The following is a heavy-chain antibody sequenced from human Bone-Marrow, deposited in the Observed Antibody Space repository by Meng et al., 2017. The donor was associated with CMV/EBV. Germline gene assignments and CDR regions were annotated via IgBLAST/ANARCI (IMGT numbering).Heavy chain of an antibody. Sequence: GGSLRLSCAASGFTVSSNYMSWVRQAPGKGLEWVSVIYSGGSTYYADSVKGRFTISRDNSKNTLYLQMNSLRAEDTAVYYCARDGSSSFYFDYWGQGTLVTVAS. V-gene: IGHV3-66*02. J-gene: IGHJ4*02. CDR3: ARDGSSSFYFDY. CDR1: GFTVSSNY. CDR2: IYSGGST. D-gene: IGHD6-6*01.